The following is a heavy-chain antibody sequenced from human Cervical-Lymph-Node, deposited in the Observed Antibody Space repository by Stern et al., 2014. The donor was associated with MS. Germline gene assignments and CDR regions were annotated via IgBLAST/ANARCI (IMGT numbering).Heavy chain of an antibody. CDR3: ASEKCTSASCYLS. J-gene: IGHJ4*02. D-gene: IGHD2-2*01. CDR2: ISSSGSPF. CDR1: GFTFSADF. V-gene: IGHV3-11*01. Sequence: VQLVESGGGLVKPGGSLRLSCAASGFTFSADFMTWIRQAPGKGLEWVSSISSSGSPFHSADSVKGRFPIPRDNANNSLSLQMNSLGAEDTAVYYCASEKCTSASCYLSWGQGALVTVSS.